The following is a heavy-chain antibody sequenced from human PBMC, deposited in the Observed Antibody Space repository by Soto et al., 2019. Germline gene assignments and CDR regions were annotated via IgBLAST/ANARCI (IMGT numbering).Heavy chain of an antibody. D-gene: IGHD2-2*01. V-gene: IGHV1-18*01. CDR2: ISAYNGNT. CDR1: GYTFSIYG. Sequence: QVQLVQSGAEVKKPGASVKVSCKASGYTFSIYGISWVRQAPGQGLEWMGWISAYNGNTKYAQKLQGRVTVTTNTSXXRTYMEVRRLRSGDTAIYYCERDLRGSTYPWFLDLWGRGTLVTVSS. J-gene: IGHJ2*01. CDR3: ERDLRGSTYPWFLDL.